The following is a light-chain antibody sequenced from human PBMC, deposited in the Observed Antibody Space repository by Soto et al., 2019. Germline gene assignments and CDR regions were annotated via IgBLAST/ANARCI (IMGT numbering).Light chain of an antibody. CDR2: RND. Sequence: QAVVTQPPSASGTPGQRVTISCSGSISNLGSNFVFCYQQLQGAAPKLLIFRNDQRPSAVPDRFSGSKSGPSASLAISGLRSAEEAAYHCGAWDDSLSGVVFGGGTQLTVL. CDR1: ISNLGSNF. J-gene: IGLJ3*02. V-gene: IGLV1-47*01. CDR3: GAWDDSLSGVV.